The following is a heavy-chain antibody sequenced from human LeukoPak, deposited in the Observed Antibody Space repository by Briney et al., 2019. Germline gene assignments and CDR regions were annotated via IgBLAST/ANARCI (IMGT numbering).Heavy chain of an antibody. V-gene: IGHV3-66*04. D-gene: IGHD3-10*01. J-gene: IGHJ4*02. CDR2: IYSGGST. CDR3: ARLKGRGVIMN. CDR1: GFTVSSNY. Sequence: PGGSLRRSCAASGFTVSSNYMSWVRQAPGKGLEWVSVIYSGGSTYYADSVKGRFTISRDNSKNTLYLQMNSLRAEDTAVYYCARLKGRGVIMNWGQGTLVTVSS.